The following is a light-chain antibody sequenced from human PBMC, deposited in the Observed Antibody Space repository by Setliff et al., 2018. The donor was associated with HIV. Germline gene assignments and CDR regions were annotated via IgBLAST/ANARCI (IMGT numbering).Light chain of an antibody. CDR3: SSYTSSSTPVV. V-gene: IGLV2-11*01. CDR1: SSDVGRYNY. CDR2: DVT. J-gene: IGLJ2*01. Sequence: QSVLTQPRSVSGSPGQSVTISCTGTSSDVGRYNYVSWYQHHPGKAPKLIIYDVTKRPSGVPDRFSGSKSGNTASLTISGLQAEDEADYYCSSYTSSSTPVVFGGGTKVTVL.